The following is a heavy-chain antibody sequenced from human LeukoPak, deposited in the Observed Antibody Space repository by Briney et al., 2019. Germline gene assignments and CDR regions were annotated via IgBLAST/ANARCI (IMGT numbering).Heavy chain of an antibody. D-gene: IGHD3-3*01. V-gene: IGHV1-2*02. Sequence: ASVKVSCKASGYTFTGYYMHWVRQAPGQGLEGMGWINPNSGGTNYVQKFQGRVTMTRDTSISTAYMELSRLRSDDTAVYYCASSPSGFLEWLLYRVGQHYYYMDVWGKGTTVTVSS. CDR3: ASSPSGFLEWLLYRVGQHYYYMDV. CDR1: GYTFTGYY. CDR2: INPNSGGT. J-gene: IGHJ6*03.